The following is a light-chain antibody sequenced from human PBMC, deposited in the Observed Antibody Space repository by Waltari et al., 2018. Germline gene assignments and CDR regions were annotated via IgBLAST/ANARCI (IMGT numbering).Light chain of an antibody. CDR2: DAS. CDR1: QDIRNY. CDR3: QQYDSLPLT. J-gene: IGKJ4*01. Sequence: DIQMTQSPSSLSASVGDRVTITCQASQDIRNYVNWYRKKPGESPKLLIYDASNFETGVPSRFSGGGSGTHFAFTISSLQPEDIATYFCQQYDSLPLTFGGGTKVEIK. V-gene: IGKV1-33*01.